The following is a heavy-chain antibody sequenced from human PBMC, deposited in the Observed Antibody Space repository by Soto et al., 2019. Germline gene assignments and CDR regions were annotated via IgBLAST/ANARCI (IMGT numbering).Heavy chain of an antibody. CDR2: ISRDGNKK. Sequence: QVQLVESGGGAVQPGKSLRLSCETSGFNFNSYSMHWVRQAPGKGLEWVAFISRDGNKKYYADSVRGRFTISSDPSKNPLYLQTNSLRREDTAVYYWSRDRLWDLYDFDFWGQGTLVTVSS. V-gene: IGHV3-30*04. CDR1: GFNFNSYS. CDR3: SRDRLWDLYDFDF. D-gene: IGHD5-18*01. J-gene: IGHJ4*02.